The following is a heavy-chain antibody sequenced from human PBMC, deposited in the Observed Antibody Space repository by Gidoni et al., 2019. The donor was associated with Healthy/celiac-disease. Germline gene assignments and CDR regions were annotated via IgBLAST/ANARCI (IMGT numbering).Heavy chain of an antibody. CDR2: INPNSGGT. J-gene: IGHJ6*02. CDR1: GYTFTGYY. Sequence: QVQLVQSGAEVKKPGASVKVSCKASGYTFTGYYMPWVRQAPGQGLEWMGRINPNSGGTNYAQKFQGRVTMTRDTSISTAYMELSRLRSDDTAVYYCARDLLLVGPSHKGYYYGMDVWGQGTTVTVSS. CDR3: ARDLLLVGPSHKGYYYGMDV. V-gene: IGHV1-2*06. D-gene: IGHD2-21*01.